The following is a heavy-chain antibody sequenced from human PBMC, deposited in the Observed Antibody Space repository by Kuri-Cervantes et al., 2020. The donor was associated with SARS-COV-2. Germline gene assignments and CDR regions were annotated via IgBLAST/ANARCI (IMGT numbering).Heavy chain of an antibody. CDR1: AFTFSCYE. J-gene: IGHJ4*02. V-gene: IGHV3-48*03. CDR3: ARVVIPAALDY. Sequence: GESLKTLCAAPAFTFSCYEMNWVRQAPGKGLEWVSYISSSGSTIYHADSVKGRFTISRDNAKNSLYLQMNSLRAEDTAVYYCARVVIPAALDYWGQGTLVTVSS. CDR2: ISSSGSTI. D-gene: IGHD2-2*01.